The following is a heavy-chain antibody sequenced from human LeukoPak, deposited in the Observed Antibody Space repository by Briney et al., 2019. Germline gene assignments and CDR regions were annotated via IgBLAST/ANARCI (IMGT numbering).Heavy chain of an antibody. D-gene: IGHD3-9*01. CDR2: IYTSGST. CDR3: ARGVLYYDILTGYLDYYMDV. V-gene: IGHV4-61*02. Sequence: SETLSLTCTVSGGSISSGSYYWSWIRQPAGKGLECIGRIYTSGSTNYNPSLKSRVSISVDTSKNQFSLKLSSVTAADTAVYYCARGVLYYDILTGYLDYYMDVWGKGTTVTISS. CDR1: GGSISSGSYY. J-gene: IGHJ6*03.